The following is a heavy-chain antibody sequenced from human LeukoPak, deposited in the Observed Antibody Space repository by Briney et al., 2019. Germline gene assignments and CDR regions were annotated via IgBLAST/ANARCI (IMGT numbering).Heavy chain of an antibody. CDR2: IYHSGDT. J-gene: IGHJ5*02. V-gene: IGHV4-30-4*01. D-gene: IGHD4-17*01. CDR1: GDSVSSGDYY. CDR3: AGDQGDYGDYGWFDP. Sequence: SGTLSLTCTVSGDSVSSGDYYWRWLRQPPGKGPEWIGYIYHSGDTNYNPSLKSRATISVDTAKNQFSLRLSFVTAADTAVYYCAGDQGDYGDYGWFDPWGQGTQVTVSS.